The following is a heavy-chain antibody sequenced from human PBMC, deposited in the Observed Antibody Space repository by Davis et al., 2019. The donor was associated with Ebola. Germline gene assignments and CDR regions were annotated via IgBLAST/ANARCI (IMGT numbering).Heavy chain of an antibody. V-gene: IGHV4-39*01. CDR2: IYYSGST. D-gene: IGHD6-13*01. Sequence: PSETLSLTCTVSGGSISSSSYYWGWIRQPPGKGLEWIGSIYYSGSTYYNPSLKSRVTISVDTSKNQFSLKLSSVTAADTAVYYCARPPQGGSSWDYFDYWGQGTLVTVSS. J-gene: IGHJ4*02. CDR1: GGSISSSSYY. CDR3: ARPPQGGSSWDYFDY.